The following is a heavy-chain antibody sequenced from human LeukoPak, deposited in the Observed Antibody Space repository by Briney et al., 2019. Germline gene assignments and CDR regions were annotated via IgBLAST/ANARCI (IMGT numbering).Heavy chain of an antibody. V-gene: IGHV1-69*05. CDR3: ARADSGTMGAVDY. CDR2: IIPIFGTA. D-gene: IGHD1-7*01. CDR1: GGTFRSYA. J-gene: IGHJ4*02. Sequence: PVKGPCKASGGTFRSYAIRRVRPAPGQGLEWNGGIIPIFGTANYAQKFQGRVTITTDESTSTAYMELSSLRSEDTAVYYCARADSGTMGAVDYWGQGTLVTVSS.